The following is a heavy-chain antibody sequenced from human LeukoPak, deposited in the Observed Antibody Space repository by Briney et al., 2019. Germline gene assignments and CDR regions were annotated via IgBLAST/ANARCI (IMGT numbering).Heavy chain of an antibody. J-gene: IGHJ4*02. CDR2: ISSGSSAI. CDR3: VRGMGGGVSNFDY. Sequence: GGSLRLSCEASGFTFTTYSMTWVRQAPGKGLEWVSIISSGSSAIFSADALKGRFTISRDDAKNLLYLDMNSLRAEDTAVYYCVRGMGGGVSNFDYWGQGTLVTVSS. D-gene: IGHD3-16*01. CDR1: GFTFTTYS. V-gene: IGHV3-21*01.